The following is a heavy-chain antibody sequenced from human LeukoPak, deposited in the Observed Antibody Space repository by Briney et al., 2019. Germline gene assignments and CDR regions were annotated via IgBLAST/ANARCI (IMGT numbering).Heavy chain of an antibody. D-gene: IGHD3-22*01. CDR3: ARHRDYYDT. CDR1: GGSIGSYY. Sequence: SETLSLTCTVSGGSIGSYYWSWIRQPPGKGLEWVGYINYSGTTNYNPSLKSRVIISGDTSKNQISLRLTSVTAADTAMYFCARHRDYYDTWGHGTLVTVSS. V-gene: IGHV4-59*08. CDR2: INYSGTT. J-gene: IGHJ4*01.